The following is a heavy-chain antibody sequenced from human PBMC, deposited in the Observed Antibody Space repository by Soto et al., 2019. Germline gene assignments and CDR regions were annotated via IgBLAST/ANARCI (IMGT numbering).Heavy chain of an antibody. CDR3: AKFTVYEFWSGYYMYFDY. Sequence: EVQLLESGGGLVQPGGSLRLSCAASGFTFSSYAMSWVRQAPGKGLEWVSAISGSGGSTYYADSVKGRFTISRDNSKNTLYLQMNSLRAEDTAVYYCAKFTVYEFWSGYYMYFDYWGQGTLVTVSS. J-gene: IGHJ4*02. CDR2: ISGSGGST. CDR1: GFTFSSYA. V-gene: IGHV3-23*01. D-gene: IGHD3-3*01.